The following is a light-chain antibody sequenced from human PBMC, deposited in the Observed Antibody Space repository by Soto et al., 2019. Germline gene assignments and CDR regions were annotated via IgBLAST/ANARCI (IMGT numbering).Light chain of an antibody. J-gene: IGKJ5*01. V-gene: IGKV1-5*01. CDR1: QSISSW. CDR2: DAS. CDR3: QQRRSWPPTIT. Sequence: DIQLTQSPSTLSASVGDRFTITCRALQSISSWLAWYQQKPGKAPKLLIYDASSLESGVPSRFSGSGSGTDFTLTISSLEPEDFAVYYCQQRRSWPPTITFGQGTRLEIK.